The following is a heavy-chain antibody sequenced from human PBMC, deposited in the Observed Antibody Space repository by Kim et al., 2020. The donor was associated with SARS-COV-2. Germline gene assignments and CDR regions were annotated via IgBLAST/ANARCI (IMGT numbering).Heavy chain of an antibody. J-gene: IGHJ3*02. CDR2: IYHSGST. CDR1: GGSISSSNW. CDR3: ARAYYDFWRGYRKGRRYAFEI. Sequence: SETLSLTCAVSGGSISSSNWWSWVRQPPGKGLEWFGEIYHSGSTNYNPSLKSRVTISVDKSKNQFSLKLSSVTAADTAVYYCARAYYDFWRGYRKGRRYAFEIWGQGTMVTVSS. V-gene: IGHV4-4*02. D-gene: IGHD3-3*01.